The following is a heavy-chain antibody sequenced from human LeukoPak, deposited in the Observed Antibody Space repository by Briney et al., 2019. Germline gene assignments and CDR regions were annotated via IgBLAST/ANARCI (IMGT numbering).Heavy chain of an antibody. Sequence: GESLKISCETSGYSFTTYWIVWVGQMPARGLEWVGAIYPDDSDARYSPSSQGQVIISADKSTRTAYLQWSSLKASDTAIYYCARQRGASGTINYFDPWGQGTLVTVSS. J-gene: IGHJ5*02. CDR1: GYSFTTYW. CDR2: IYPDDSDA. V-gene: IGHV5-51*01. D-gene: IGHD3-10*01. CDR3: ARQRGASGTINYFDP.